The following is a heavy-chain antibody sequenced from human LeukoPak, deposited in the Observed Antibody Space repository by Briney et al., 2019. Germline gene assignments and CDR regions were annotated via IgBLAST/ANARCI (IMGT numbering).Heavy chain of an antibody. CDR2: INPNSGGT. Sequence: GASVKVSCRASGYTFTGYYMHWVRQAPGQGLEWMGWINPNSGGTNYAQKFQGRVTMTRDTSISTAYMELSRLRSDDTAVYYCARMSIAARPYDYWGQGTLVTVSS. V-gene: IGHV1-2*02. CDR1: GYTFTGYY. D-gene: IGHD6-6*01. J-gene: IGHJ4*02. CDR3: ARMSIAARPYDY.